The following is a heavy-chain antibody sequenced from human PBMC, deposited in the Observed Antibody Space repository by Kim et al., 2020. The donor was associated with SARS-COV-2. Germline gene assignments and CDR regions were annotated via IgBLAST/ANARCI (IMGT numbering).Heavy chain of an antibody. CDR3: ATIVGAYEAFDI. CDR1: GITFSRFG. Sequence: GGSLRLSCTTSGITFSRFGMHWVRQAPGRGLEWVANIWYDGSKKHFADSVQGRISISRDNSKNTVYLEMRSLTFEDTAVYYCATIVGAYEAFDIWGQETMVTVSS. CDR2: IWYDGSKK. V-gene: IGHV3-33*03. J-gene: IGHJ3*02. D-gene: IGHD1-26*01.